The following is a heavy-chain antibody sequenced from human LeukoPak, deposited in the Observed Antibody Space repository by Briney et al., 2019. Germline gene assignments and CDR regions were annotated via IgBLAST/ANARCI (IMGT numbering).Heavy chain of an antibody. CDR3: ARGHYYDSSGYYYAMDY. CDR1: GGSIGSYY. Sequence: SETLSLTCTVSGGSIGSYYWSRIRQPPGKGLEWIGYIYYSGSTNYNPSLKSRVTISVDTSKNQFSLKLSSVTAADTAVYYCARGHYYDSSGYYYAMDYWGQGTLVTVSS. CDR2: IYYSGST. D-gene: IGHD3-22*01. V-gene: IGHV4-59*01. J-gene: IGHJ4*02.